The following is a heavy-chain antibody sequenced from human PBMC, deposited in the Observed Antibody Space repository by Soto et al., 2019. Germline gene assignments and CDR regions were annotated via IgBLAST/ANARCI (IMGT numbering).Heavy chain of an antibody. CDR1: GYSFSSYA. V-gene: IGHV1-3*01. CDR2: ISPGNGNT. CDR3: ARAFRAYCSHGSCSYPVGY. D-gene: IGHD2-15*01. Sequence: ASVKVSCKAFGYSFSSYAMHWVRQAPGQGLEWMGWISPGNGNTKYSQKFQGRVTITRDTSASTAYMELSSLGSEDTAVYYCARAFRAYCSHGSCSYPVGYWGQVXLGTVSS. J-gene: IGHJ4*02.